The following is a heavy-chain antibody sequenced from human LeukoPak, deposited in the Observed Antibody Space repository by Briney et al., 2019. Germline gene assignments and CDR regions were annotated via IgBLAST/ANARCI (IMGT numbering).Heavy chain of an antibody. V-gene: IGHV4-4*07. CDR1: GDSLIGFY. D-gene: IGHD4-17*01. CDR3: ARGLPSYGDYVDYYFYMDV. J-gene: IGHJ6*03. Sequence: PSGTLSLTCTVSGDSLIGFYWSWIRQPAGKGLQWIGLISTSGSTNYNPSLQSRVTMSVDRSTNEFSLTVMSVTAADTALYYCARGLPSYGDYVDYYFYMDVWGKGTTVTVSS. CDR2: ISTSGST.